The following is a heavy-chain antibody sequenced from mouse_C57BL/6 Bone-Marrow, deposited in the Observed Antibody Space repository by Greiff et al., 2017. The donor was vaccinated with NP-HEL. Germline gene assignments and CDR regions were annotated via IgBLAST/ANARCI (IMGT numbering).Heavy chain of an antibody. CDR1: GFNIKDDY. Sequence: VQLQQSGAELVRPGASVKLSCTASGFNIKDDYMHWVKPRPEQGLEWIGWIDPENGDTEYASKFQGKATITADTSSNTAYLQLSSLTSEDTAVYYCSHGYSWYFDVWGTGTTVTVSS. V-gene: IGHV14-4*01. D-gene: IGHD2-3*01. J-gene: IGHJ1*03. CDR2: IDPENGDT. CDR3: SHGYSWYFDV.